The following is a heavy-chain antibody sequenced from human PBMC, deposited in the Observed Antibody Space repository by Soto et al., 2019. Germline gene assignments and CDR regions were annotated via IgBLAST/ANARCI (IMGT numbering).Heavy chain of an antibody. CDR1: RGCIYISIW. CDR3: ARGGSSSQYNWFDP. CDR2: IYHSGST. Sequence: SLGXAFCRGCIYISIWWGWVRKTPGKGLEWIGEIYHSGSTNYNPSLKSRVTISVDKSKNQFSLKLSSVTAADTAVYYCARGGSSSQYNWFDPRGQGTLLTVSS. D-gene: IGHD6-13*01. V-gene: IGHV4-4*02. J-gene: IGHJ5*02.